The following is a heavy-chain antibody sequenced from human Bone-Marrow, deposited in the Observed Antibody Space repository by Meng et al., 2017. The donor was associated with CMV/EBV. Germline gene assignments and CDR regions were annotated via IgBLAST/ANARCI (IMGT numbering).Heavy chain of an antibody. CDR1: GFTFSNYS. Sequence: GESLQISCPASGFTFSNYSMNWVRQAPAQGLEWVAFIRYDGSNKFYADAVKGRFTISRDNSTHTLFLQMHSLRAEDPAVYYCSNDGERYQLLYYWYFDLWGRGTLVTVSS. J-gene: IGHJ2*01. V-gene: IGHV3-30*02. CDR3: SNDGERYQLLYYWYFDL. CDR2: IRYDGSNK. D-gene: IGHD2-2*02.